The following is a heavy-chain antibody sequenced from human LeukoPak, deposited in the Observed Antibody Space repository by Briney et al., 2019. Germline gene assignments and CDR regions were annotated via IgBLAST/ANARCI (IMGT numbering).Heavy chain of an antibody. CDR2: ISWNSVSI. Sequence: GGSLRLSCAASGFNFDDYAMHWVRQAPGRGLEWVSGISWNSVSIDYADSVKGRFTISRDNAKNSLYLQMNSLRAEDTAVYYCARGSAMVLRRGRRPYYFDYWGQGTLVTVSS. CDR3: ARGSAMVLRRGRRPYYFDY. V-gene: IGHV3-9*01. D-gene: IGHD5-18*01. CDR1: GFNFDDYA. J-gene: IGHJ4*02.